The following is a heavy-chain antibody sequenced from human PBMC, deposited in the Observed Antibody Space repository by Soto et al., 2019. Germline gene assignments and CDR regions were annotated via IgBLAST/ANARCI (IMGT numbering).Heavy chain of an antibody. CDR2: IWYDGSNK. Sequence: GGSLRLSCAASGFTFSSYGMHWVRQAPGKGLEWVAVIWYDGSNKYYADSVKGRFTISRDNSKNTLYLQMNSLRAEDTAVYYCARGYGSGSYVPYYYYYMDVWGKGTTVTVSS. V-gene: IGHV3-33*01. CDR3: ARGYGSGSYVPYYYYYMDV. J-gene: IGHJ6*03. CDR1: GFTFSSYG. D-gene: IGHD3-10*01.